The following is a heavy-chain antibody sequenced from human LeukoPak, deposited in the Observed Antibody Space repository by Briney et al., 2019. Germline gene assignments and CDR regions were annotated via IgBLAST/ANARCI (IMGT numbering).Heavy chain of an antibody. CDR1: GFDFNIYS. J-gene: IGHJ4*02. CDR2: ISSNSVYI. V-gene: IGHV3-21*01. Sequence: GGSLRLSCAASGFDFNIYSMTWVRQAPGKGLEWVASISSNSVYIYYADSLKGRFTISRDNAKKALYLQMNSLRAEDTAVYYCARRAYQLLHIDYWGQGSLVTVSS. CDR3: ARRAYQLLHIDY. D-gene: IGHD2-2*01.